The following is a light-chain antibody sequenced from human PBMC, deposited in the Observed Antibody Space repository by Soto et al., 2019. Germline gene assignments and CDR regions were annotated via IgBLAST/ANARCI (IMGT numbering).Light chain of an antibody. CDR2: DAS. CDR1: QSVSSY. Sequence: EIVLTQSPATLSLSPGERATLSCRASQSVSSYLAWYQQKPGQAPRLLIYDASNRATGIPARFSGSGSGTEFTFTIFILDPEDFAVYYCQQRSNWPITFGQGTRLEIK. CDR3: QQRSNWPIT. V-gene: IGKV3-11*01. J-gene: IGKJ5*01.